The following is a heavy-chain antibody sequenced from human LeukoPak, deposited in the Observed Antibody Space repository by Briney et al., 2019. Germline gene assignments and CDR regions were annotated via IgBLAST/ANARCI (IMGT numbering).Heavy chain of an antibody. D-gene: IGHD4-23*01. CDR1: GGTFSSYA. Sequence: GASVKDSCKASGGTFSSYAISWVRQAPGQGLEWMGRIIPIFGIANYAQKFQGRVTITADKSTSTAYMELSSLRSEDTAVYYCASRAYGGVRGNSTYYYGMDVWGKGTTVTVSS. J-gene: IGHJ6*04. CDR3: ASRAYGGVRGNSTYYYGMDV. CDR2: IIPIFGIA. V-gene: IGHV1-69*04.